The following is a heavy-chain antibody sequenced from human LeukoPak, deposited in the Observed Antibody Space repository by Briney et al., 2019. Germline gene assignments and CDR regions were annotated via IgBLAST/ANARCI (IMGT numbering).Heavy chain of an antibody. CDR2: ISSNGGST. D-gene: IGHD1-26*01. CDR1: GFTFSSYA. J-gene: IGHJ4*02. V-gene: IGHV3-64*01. CDR3: ARASGELESEIDY. Sequence: GGSLRLSCAASGFTFSSYAMHWVRQAPGKGLKYVSAISSNGGSTYYANSVKGRFTISRDNSKNTLYLQMGSLRAEDMAVYYCARASGELESEIDYWGQGTLVTVSS.